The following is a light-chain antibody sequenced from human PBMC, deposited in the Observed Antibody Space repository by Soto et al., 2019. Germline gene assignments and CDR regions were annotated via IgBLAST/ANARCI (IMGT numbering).Light chain of an antibody. J-gene: IGLJ1*01. CDR1: SSDVAGYNY. V-gene: IGLV2-14*01. Sequence: QSVLTQPASVSGSPGQSITISCTGTSSDVAGYNYVSWYQQNPGKAPKLMIYDVSNRPSGVSNRFSGSKSGNTASLTSSGLQAEDEADYYCSAYTSSSSYVFGTGTKRTVL. CDR2: DVS. CDR3: SAYTSSSSYV.